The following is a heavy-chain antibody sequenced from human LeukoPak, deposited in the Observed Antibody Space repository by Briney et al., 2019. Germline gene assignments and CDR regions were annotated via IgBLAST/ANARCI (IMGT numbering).Heavy chain of an antibody. CDR1: GGSFSGYY. V-gene: IGHV4-34*01. CDR3: ARGVDPDAFDI. CDR2: INHSGST. Sequence: SETLTLTCAVYGGSFSGYYWSWIRQPPGKGLEWIGEINHSGSTNYNPSLKSRVTISVDTSKNQFSLKLSSVTAADTAVYYCARGVDPDAFDIWGQGTMVTVSP. J-gene: IGHJ3*02. D-gene: IGHD5-12*01.